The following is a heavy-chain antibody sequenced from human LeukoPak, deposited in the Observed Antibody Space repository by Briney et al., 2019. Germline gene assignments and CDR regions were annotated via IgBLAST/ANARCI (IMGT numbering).Heavy chain of an antibody. D-gene: IGHD3-10*01. CDR1: GFNVGSDY. J-gene: IGHJ4*02. CDR3: TRLLVYGSGGEAFDY. CDR2: ISPGGTL. Sequence: GGSLRLSCAVSGFNVGSDYMSWVRQAPGKGLEWVSAISPGGTLYHVDSVKGRFTISRDNAKNSLYLQMNSLRAEDTAVYYCTRLLVYGSGGEAFDYWGQGALVTVSS. V-gene: IGHV3-69-1*01.